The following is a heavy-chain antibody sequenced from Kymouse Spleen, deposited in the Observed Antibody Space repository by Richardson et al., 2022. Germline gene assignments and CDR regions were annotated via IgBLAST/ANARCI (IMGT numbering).Heavy chain of an antibody. CDR2: INHSGST. D-gene: IGHD3-10*01. CDR1: GGSFSGYY. J-gene: IGHJ1*01. V-gene: IGHV4-34*01. CDR3: ARVGSGSY*DTSST. Sequence: QVQLQQWGAGLLKPSETLSLTCAVYGGSFSGYYWSWIRQPPGKGLEWIGEINHSGSTNYNPSLKSRVTISVDTSKNQFSLKLSSVTAADTAVYYCARVGSGSY*DTSSTGARAPWSPSPQ.